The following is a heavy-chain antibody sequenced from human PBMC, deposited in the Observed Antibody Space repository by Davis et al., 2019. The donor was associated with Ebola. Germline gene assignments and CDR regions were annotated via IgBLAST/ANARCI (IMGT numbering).Heavy chain of an antibody. CDR3: ARQDRYYYYGMDV. Sequence: GESLKISCKGSGYSFTSYWIGWVRQMPGKGLEWMGIIYPGDSDTRYSPSFQGQVTIPADQSISTAYLQWSSLKASDTAMYYCARQDRYYYYGMDVWGKGTTVTVSS. V-gene: IGHV5-51*01. CDR2: IYPGDSDT. J-gene: IGHJ6*04. CDR1: GYSFTSYW.